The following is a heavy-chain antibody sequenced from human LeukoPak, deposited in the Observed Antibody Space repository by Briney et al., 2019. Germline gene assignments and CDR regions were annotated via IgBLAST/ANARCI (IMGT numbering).Heavy chain of an antibody. CDR3: VRDFSVADLTDY. CDR2: ISGYGGDP. Sequence: PGGSLRLSCAASGFTFDDYAMHWVRHAPGKGLEWVALISGYGGDPYYADSVRGRFTISRDNRKNSLFLQINSLRTEDTAFYYCVRDFSVADLTDYWGQGTLVTVSS. CDR1: GFTFDDYA. D-gene: IGHD6-19*01. J-gene: IGHJ4*02. V-gene: IGHV3-43*02.